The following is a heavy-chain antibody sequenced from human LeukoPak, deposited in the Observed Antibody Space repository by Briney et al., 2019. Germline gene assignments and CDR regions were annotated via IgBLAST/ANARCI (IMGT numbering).Heavy chain of an antibody. CDR2: ISGSGGST. D-gene: IGHD6-13*01. CDR1: GFTFSSYA. CDR3: AKVKRVYSSFDY. J-gene: IGHJ4*02. V-gene: IGHV3-23*01. Sequence: PGGSLRLSCAASGFTFSSYAMSWVRRAPGKGLEGVSAISGSGGSTYYADSVKGRFTISRDNSRNTLYLQMNSLRAEDTAVYYCAKVKRVYSSFDYWGQGTLVTVSS.